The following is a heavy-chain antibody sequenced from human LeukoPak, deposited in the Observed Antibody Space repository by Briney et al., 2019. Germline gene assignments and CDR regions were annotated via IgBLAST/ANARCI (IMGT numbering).Heavy chain of an antibody. J-gene: IGHJ4*02. CDR2: IIPILGIA. CDR3: ALGYYDSSGYPEIDY. CDR1: GGTFSSYA. D-gene: IGHD3-22*01. Sequence: SVKVSCKASGGTFSSYAISWVRQAPGQGLEWMGRIIPILGIANYAQKFQGRVTITADKPTSTAYMELSSLRSEDTAVYYCALGYYDSSGYPEIDYWGQGTLVTVSS. V-gene: IGHV1-69*04.